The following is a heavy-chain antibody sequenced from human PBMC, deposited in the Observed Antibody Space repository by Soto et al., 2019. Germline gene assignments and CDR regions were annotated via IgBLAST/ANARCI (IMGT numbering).Heavy chain of an antibody. Sequence: QMQLVESGGGVVQPGRSLRLSCAASGFTFSNHGIHWFRQAPGKGLEWVGDISYNGIDTWYADSVKGRFTIYRDNFKNTEYLQMNGMRREDTAVYYCLSGEGENVPDTRFDYWGQGTLVTVSP. CDR2: ISYNGIDT. D-gene: IGHD1-26*01. J-gene: IGHJ4*02. CDR1: GFTFSNHG. CDR3: LSGEGENVPDTRFDY. V-gene: IGHV3-30*03.